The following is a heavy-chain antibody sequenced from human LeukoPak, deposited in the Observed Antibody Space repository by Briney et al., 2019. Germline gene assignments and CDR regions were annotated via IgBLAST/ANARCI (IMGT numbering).Heavy chain of an antibody. Sequence: PGGSLRLSCAASGFTFSNYWMSWVRQAPGKGLKWVANIKQDGSEKYYVDSVKGRFTISRDNAKNSLYLQMNSLRAEDTAVYYCARVASGWYDYWGQGTPVTVSS. CDR3: ARVASGWYDY. D-gene: IGHD6-19*01. V-gene: IGHV3-7*01. J-gene: IGHJ4*02. CDR2: IKQDGSEK. CDR1: GFTFSNYW.